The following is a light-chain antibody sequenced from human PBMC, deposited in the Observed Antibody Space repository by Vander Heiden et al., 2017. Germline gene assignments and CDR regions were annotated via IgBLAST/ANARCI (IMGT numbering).Light chain of an antibody. CDR2: GAS. CDR1: QSVSFSY. CDR3: QQYGSSHYT. Sequence: IVLTQSPGTLSLSPGERATLSCRASQSVSFSYLAWYQQKPGQAPRLLIYGASSRAAGIPDRFSGSGSGTDFTLTISRLEPEDSAVYYCQQYGSSHYTFGQGTKLEIK. V-gene: IGKV3-20*01. J-gene: IGKJ2*01.